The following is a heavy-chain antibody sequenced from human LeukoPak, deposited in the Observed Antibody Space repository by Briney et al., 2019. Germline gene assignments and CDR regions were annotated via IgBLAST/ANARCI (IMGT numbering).Heavy chain of an antibody. J-gene: IGHJ4*02. CDR1: GYTFTGYY. Sequence: ASVKVSCKASGYTFTGYYMHWVRQAPGQGLEWMGWINPNSGGTNYAQKFQGRVTMTRDTSISTAYMELSRLRSDDTAVYYCARATAMVISADYWGQGTLVTVSS. D-gene: IGHD5-18*01. CDR2: INPNSGGT. V-gene: IGHV1-2*02. CDR3: ARATAMVISADY.